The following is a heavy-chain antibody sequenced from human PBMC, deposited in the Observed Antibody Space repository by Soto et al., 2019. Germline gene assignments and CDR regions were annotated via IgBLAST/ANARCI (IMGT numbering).Heavy chain of an antibody. CDR1: GGSFSGYY. CDR3: ARGEYSGPRTFDY. CDR2: INHSGST. Sequence: SETLSLTCAVYGGSFSGYYWIWIRQPPGKGLEWIGEINHSGSTNYNPSLKSRVTISVDTSKNQFSLKLSSVTAADTAVYYCARGEYSGPRTFDYWGQGTLVTVSS. J-gene: IGHJ4*02. V-gene: IGHV4-34*01. D-gene: IGHD5-12*01.